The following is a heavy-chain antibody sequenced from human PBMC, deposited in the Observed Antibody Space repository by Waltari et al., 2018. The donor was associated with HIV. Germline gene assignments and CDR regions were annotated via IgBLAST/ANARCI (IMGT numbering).Heavy chain of an antibody. CDR3: ARTTIYWGPFDY. Sequence: QVQLVQSGAEGQKPGASVQVSCKAPGYGFTTYAMHWVRPATAQRLQWMGWINAGNGNTESSQKFQGRVTISRETSANTAYMELSSLRSEDTAVYYCARTTIYWGPFDYWGQGSLVTVSS. D-gene: IGHD3-16*01. CDR2: INAGNGNT. CDR1: GYGFTTYA. V-gene: IGHV1-3*01. J-gene: IGHJ4*02.